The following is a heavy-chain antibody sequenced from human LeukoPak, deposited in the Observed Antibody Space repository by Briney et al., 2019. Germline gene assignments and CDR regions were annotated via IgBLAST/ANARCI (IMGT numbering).Heavy chain of an antibody. CDR1: GFTFSSYG. J-gene: IGHJ5*02. V-gene: IGHV3-23*01. CDR3: AKAAAAGPLTWGNWFDP. CDR2: ISGSGGST. D-gene: IGHD6-13*01. Sequence: PGGSLRLSCAASGFTFSSYGMSWVRQAPGKGLEWVSAISGSGGSTYYADSVKGRFTISRDNSKNTLYLQMNSLRAEDTAVYYCAKAAAAGPLTWGNWFDPWGQGTLVTVSS.